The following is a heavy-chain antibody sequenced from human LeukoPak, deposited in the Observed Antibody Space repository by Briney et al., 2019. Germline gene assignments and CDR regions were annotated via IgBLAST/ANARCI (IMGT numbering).Heavy chain of an antibody. D-gene: IGHD2-2*02. Sequence: SVKVSCKASGGTFSSYAISWVRQAPGQGLEWMGGIIPIFGTANYAQKYQGRVMITADESTSTAYMELSSLRSEDTAVYYCARVVGECSSTSCYTDYYYYYYMDVWGKGTTVTFSS. CDR1: GGTFSSYA. V-gene: IGHV1-69*13. CDR2: IIPIFGTA. J-gene: IGHJ6*03. CDR3: ARVVGECSSTSCYTDYYYYYYMDV.